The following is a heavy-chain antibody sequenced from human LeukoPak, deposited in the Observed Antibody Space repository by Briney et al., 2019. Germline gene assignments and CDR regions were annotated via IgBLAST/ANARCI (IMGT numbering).Heavy chain of an antibody. CDR2: ISDSGGST. Sequence: GGSLRLSCAASGFTFSSYAMSWVRQAPGKGLEWVPAISDSGGSTYYADSVKGRFTISRDNSKNTLYLQMNSLRAEDTAVYYCAKESIVVPAAPFDYWGQGTLVTVSS. CDR3: AKESIVVPAAPFDY. J-gene: IGHJ4*02. D-gene: IGHD2-2*01. V-gene: IGHV3-23*01. CDR1: GFTFSSYA.